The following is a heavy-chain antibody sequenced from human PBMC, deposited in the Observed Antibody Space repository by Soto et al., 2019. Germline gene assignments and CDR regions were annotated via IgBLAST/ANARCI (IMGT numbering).Heavy chain of an antibody. CDR1: GYTFTSYA. J-gene: IGHJ4*02. D-gene: IGHD3-10*01. V-gene: IGHV1-3*01. CDR3: ARGGGLLWFGELLYEFDY. Sequence: QVPLVQSGAEVKKPGASVKVSCKASGYTFTSYAMHWVRQAPGQRLEWMGWINAGNGNTKYSQKFQGRVTITRDTSASTAYMELSSLRSEDTAVYYCARGGGLLWFGELLYEFDYWGQGTLVTVSS. CDR2: INAGNGNT.